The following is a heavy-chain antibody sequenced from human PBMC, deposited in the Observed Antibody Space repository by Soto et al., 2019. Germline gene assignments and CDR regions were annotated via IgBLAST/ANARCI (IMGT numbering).Heavy chain of an antibody. CDR3: ARVSWDCSGGSCYSDYFDY. J-gene: IGHJ4*02. CDR2: IYSGGST. CDR1: GFTVSSNY. D-gene: IGHD2-15*01. V-gene: IGHV3-66*01. Sequence: EVQLVESGGGLVQPGGSLRLSCAASGFTVSSNYMSWVRQAPGKGLEWVSVIYSGGSTYYADSVKGRFTISRDNSKNTQYLQMNSLRAEDTAVYYCARVSWDCSGGSCYSDYFDYWGQGTLVTVSS.